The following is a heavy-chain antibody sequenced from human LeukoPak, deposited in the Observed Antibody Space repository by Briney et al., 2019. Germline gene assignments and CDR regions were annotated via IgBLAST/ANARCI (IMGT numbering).Heavy chain of an antibody. CDR2: ISGSGGST. V-gene: IGHV3-23*01. D-gene: IGHD2-2*01. J-gene: IGHJ3*02. CDR1: GFTFSSYA. Sequence: PGGSLRLSCAASGFTFSSYAMSWVRQAPGKGLEWVSAISGSGGSTYYADSVKGRFTISRDNSKNTLYLQMNSLRAEDTAVYYCATRGIVVVPAALDHDAFDIWGQGTMVTVSS. CDR3: ATRGIVVVPAALDHDAFDI.